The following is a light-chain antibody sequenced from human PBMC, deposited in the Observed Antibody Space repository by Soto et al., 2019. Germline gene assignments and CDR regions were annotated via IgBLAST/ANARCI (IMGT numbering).Light chain of an antibody. J-gene: IGKJ4*01. Sequence: EIELRHSPGTLSMSPGEIATLSCRASQSVSSYLAWYQQKPGQAPRLLIYGVSSRATGVPDRFSGSGSGTDFTLTISSLEPEDFAVYYCQQYVTSPLTFGGGTKLDI. CDR3: QQYVTSPLT. V-gene: IGKV3-20*01. CDR2: GVS. CDR1: QSVSSY.